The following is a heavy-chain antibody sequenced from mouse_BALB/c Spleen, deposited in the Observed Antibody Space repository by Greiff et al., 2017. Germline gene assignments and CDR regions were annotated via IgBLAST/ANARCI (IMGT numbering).Heavy chain of an antibody. CDR1: GYTFTSYW. J-gene: IGHJ4*01. Sequence: QVQLKQSGAELARPGASVKLSCKASGYTFTSYWMQWVKQRPGQGLEWIGAIYPGDGDTRYTQKFKGKATLTADKSSSTAYMQLSSLASEDSAVYYCARNWDDAMDYWGQGTSVTVSS. CDR3: ARNWDDAMDY. CDR2: IYPGDGDT. D-gene: IGHD4-1*01. V-gene: IGHV1-87*01.